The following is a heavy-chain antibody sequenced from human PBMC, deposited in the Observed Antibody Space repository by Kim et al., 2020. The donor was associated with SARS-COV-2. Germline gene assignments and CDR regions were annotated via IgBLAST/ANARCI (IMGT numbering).Heavy chain of an antibody. V-gene: IGHV1-69*01. CDR3: ASERGYSYGPFDY. J-gene: IGHJ4*02. Sequence: YAQKFQGRVTITADESTSTAYMELSSLRSEDTAVYYCASERGYSYGPFDYWGQGTLVTVSS. D-gene: IGHD5-18*01.